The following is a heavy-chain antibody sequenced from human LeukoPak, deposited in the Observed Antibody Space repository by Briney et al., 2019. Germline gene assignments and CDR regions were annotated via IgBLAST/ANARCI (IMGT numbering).Heavy chain of an antibody. J-gene: IGHJ4*02. CDR2: ISSSSSYI. D-gene: IGHD6-13*01. CDR3: ARDRGGAAAGTFGY. V-gene: IGHV3-21*01. Sequence: PGGSLRLSCAASGFTFSSYSMNWVRQAPGKGLEWVSSISSSSSYIYYADSVKGRFTISRDNAKNSLYLQMNSLRAEDTAVCYCARDRGGAAAGTFGYWGQGTLVTVSS. CDR1: GFTFSSYS.